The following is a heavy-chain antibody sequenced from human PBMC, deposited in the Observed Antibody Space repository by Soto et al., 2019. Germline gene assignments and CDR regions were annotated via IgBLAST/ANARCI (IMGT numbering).Heavy chain of an antibody. Sequence: SETLSLTCTVSGGSISSSSYYWGWIRQPPGKGLEWIGSIYYSGSTYYNPSLKSRVTISVDTSKNQFSLKLSSVTAADTAVYYCARRLAELLWFGELLYPYYFDYWGQGTLVTVSS. CDR2: IYYSGST. V-gene: IGHV4-39*01. J-gene: IGHJ4*02. CDR1: GGSISSSSYY. CDR3: ARRLAELLWFGELLYPYYFDY. D-gene: IGHD3-10*01.